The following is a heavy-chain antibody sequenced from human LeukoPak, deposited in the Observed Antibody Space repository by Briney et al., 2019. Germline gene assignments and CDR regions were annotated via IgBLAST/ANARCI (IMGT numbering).Heavy chain of an antibody. V-gene: IGHV3-33*01. D-gene: IGHD4-17*01. CDR3: ARDSSTTVTGAFDI. CDR2: IWYDGSNK. CDR1: GFTFSRYG. Sequence: GGSLRLSCGASGFTFSRYGMHWVRQAPGKGREWVAIIWYDGSNKYYADSVKGRFNISRDNSKNTLYLQMNSLRAEDTAVYYCARDSSTTVTGAFDIWGQGTMVTVSS. J-gene: IGHJ3*02.